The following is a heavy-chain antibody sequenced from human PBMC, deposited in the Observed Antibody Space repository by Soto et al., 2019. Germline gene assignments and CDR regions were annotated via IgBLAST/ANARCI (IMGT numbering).Heavy chain of an antibody. CDR2: ISAYNGNT. D-gene: IGHD6-19*01. Sequence: QVQLVQSGAEVKKPGASVKVSCKASGYTFTSYGISWVRQAPGQGLEWMGWISAYNGNTNYAQKHQGRVTMTTYTSTSTAYMELRGLRSDDTAVYYCARRKQWLAYWYFDLWGRGTLVTVSS. J-gene: IGHJ2*01. CDR1: GYTFTSYG. CDR3: ARRKQWLAYWYFDL. V-gene: IGHV1-18*01.